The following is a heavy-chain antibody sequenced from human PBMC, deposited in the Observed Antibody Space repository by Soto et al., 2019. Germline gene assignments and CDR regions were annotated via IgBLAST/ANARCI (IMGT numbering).Heavy chain of an antibody. CDR3: ARPGSGSSWSPFDH. V-gene: IGHV3-33*01. D-gene: IGHD6-13*01. CDR1: GFTLPDYG. J-gene: IGHJ4*02. Sequence: QVQLVESGGGVVQPGRSLRLSCAASGFTLPDYGMHWVRQAPGKGLEWVALVWYDGSHKYYADSVKGRFTISRDNSKNTLYLQMTSLRAEDTPAYYCARPGSGSSWSPFDHWGQGTRVPVPS. CDR2: VWYDGSHK.